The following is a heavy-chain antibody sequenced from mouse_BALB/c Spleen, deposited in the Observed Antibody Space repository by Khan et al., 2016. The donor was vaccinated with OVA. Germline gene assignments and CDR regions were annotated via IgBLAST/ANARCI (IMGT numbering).Heavy chain of an antibody. CDR2: LGPGSGNT. Sequence: DLVKPGASVKLSCKASGYTFTSYWINWIKQRPGQGLEWVGHLGPGSGNTYYNEIFKGKATLTVDTSSSTAYIQLSSLSSEDSAVYFCARSNYYGSSLYAMDYWGQGTSVTVSS. V-gene: IGHV1S41*01. CDR1: GYTFTSYW. J-gene: IGHJ4*01. CDR3: ARSNYYGSSLYAMDY. D-gene: IGHD1-1*01.